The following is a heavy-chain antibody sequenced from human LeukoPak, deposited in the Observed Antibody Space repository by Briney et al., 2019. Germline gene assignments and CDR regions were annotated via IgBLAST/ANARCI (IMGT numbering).Heavy chain of an antibody. J-gene: IGHJ5*02. CDR1: GFTFSSYS. V-gene: IGHV3-48*01. D-gene: IGHD3-3*01. CDR3: AREGEGYYGFWSGYVPFDP. Sequence: GGSLRLSCAASGFTFSSYSMNWVRQAPGKGLEWVSYISSSSSTIYYADSVKGRFTISRDNAKNSLYLQMNSLRAEDTAVYYCAREGEGYYGFWSGYVPFDPWGQGTLVTVSS. CDR2: ISSSSSTI.